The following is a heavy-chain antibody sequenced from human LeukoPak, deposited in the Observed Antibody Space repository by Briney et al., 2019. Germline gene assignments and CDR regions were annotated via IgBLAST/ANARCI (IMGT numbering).Heavy chain of an antibody. CDR2: IFPGDSDT. V-gene: IGHV5-51*01. CDR1: GYSFTSYW. D-gene: IGHD1-7*01. CDR3: ARIVKTGTSSPLAFDY. J-gene: IGHJ4*02. Sequence: GESLKISCKGSGYSFTSYWIGWVRQMPGKGLEWMGIIFPGDSDTRYSPSFQGQVTISADKSISTAHLQWSSLEASDTAMYYCARIVKTGTSSPLAFDYWGQGTLVTVSS.